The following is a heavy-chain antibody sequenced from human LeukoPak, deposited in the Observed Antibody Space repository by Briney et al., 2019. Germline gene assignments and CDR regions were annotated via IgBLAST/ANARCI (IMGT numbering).Heavy chain of an antibody. D-gene: IGHD6-19*01. CDR2: ISSSSSTI. V-gene: IGHV3-48*01. Sequence: PGGSLRLSCVASGFTFSSYSMNWVRQAPGKGLEWVSYISSSSSTIYYADSVKGRFTISRDNAKNSLYLQMNSLRAEDTAVYYCARDPVAGTVDYWGQGTLVTVSS. CDR3: ARDPVAGTVDY. J-gene: IGHJ4*02. CDR1: GFTFSSYS.